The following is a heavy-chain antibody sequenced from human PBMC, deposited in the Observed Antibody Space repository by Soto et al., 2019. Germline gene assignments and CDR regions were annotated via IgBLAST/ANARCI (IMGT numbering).Heavy chain of an antibody. CDR1: GFTFDDYA. CDR2: ISWNSGSI. J-gene: IGHJ4*02. CDR3: AKDMAPGIAVAGYRGSIDY. D-gene: IGHD6-19*01. V-gene: IGHV3-9*01. Sequence: GGSLRLSCAASGFTFDDYAMHWVRQAPGKGLEWVSGISWNSGSIGYADSVKGRFTISRDNAKNSLYLQMNSLRAEDTALYYCAKDMAPGIAVAGYRGSIDYWGQGTLVTVSS.